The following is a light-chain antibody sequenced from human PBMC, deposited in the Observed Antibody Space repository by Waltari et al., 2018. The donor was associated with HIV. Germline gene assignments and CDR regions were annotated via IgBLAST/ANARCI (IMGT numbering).Light chain of an antibody. CDR1: SSNIGVNY. CDR2: DHN. Sequence: QSVLTQPPSLSAAPGQKVSITCSGSSSNIGVNYVSWYQQFPRTAPKLLIYDHNERPSGIPDRFSGSKSGTSATLDITGLRTGDEADYYCVSWDSSLRGVLFGGGTKLTVL. CDR3: VSWDSSLRGVL. V-gene: IGLV1-51*01. J-gene: IGLJ2*01.